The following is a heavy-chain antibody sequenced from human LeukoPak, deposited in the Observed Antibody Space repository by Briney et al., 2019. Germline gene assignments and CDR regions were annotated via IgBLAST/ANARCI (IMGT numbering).Heavy chain of an antibody. CDR1: GFAFHNYA. CDR3: AKDTGGNGAYFYAMDV. Sequence: GGSLRLSCVGSGFAFHNYAMHWVRRPPGKGLEWVSAINWNSDTKAYADSVKGRFTISRDRARNSLYLQMDSLRPEDTALYCCAKDTGGNGAYFYAMDVWGQGTSVTVSS. CDR2: INWNSDTK. D-gene: IGHD4-23*01. V-gene: IGHV3-9*01. J-gene: IGHJ6*02.